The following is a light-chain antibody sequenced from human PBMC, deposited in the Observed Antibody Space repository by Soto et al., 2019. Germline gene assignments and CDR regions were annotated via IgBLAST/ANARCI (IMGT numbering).Light chain of an antibody. J-gene: IGKJ5*01. CDR3: HQHYHRPT. CDR1: QTVLSSSNDRNY. V-gene: IGKV4-1*01. CDR2: WSS. Sequence: DIVMTQSPDSLAVSLGERATIKCKSSQTVLSSSNDRNYLVWYQQKSGQPPKLLIYWSSTGASGVPDRFTGSGSGTDFTLTISNIQAEDVGIYYCHQHYHRPTFRQWTRLEL.